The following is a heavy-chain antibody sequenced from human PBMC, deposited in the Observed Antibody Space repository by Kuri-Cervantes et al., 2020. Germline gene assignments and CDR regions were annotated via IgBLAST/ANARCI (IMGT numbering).Heavy chain of an antibody. CDR1: GFTFSSYE. CDR2: IWYDGSNK. D-gene: IGHD3/OR15-3a*01. J-gene: IGHJ4*02. V-gene: IGHV3-33*08. CDR3: ARGTGRGLDY. Sequence: GESLKISCAASGFTFSSYEMNWVRQAPGKGLEWVAVIWYDGSNKYYADSVKGRFTISRDNAKNSLYLQMNSLRAEDTAVYYCARGTGRGLDYWGQGTLVTVSS.